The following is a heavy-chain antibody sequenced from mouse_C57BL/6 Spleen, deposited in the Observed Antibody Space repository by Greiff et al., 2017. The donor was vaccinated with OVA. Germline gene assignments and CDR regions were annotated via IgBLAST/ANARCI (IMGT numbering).Heavy chain of an antibody. J-gene: IGHJ4*01. V-gene: IGHV1-47*01. Sequence: QLKESGAELVKPGASVKMSCKASGYTFTTYPIEWMKQNHGKSLEWIGNFHPYNDDTKYNEKFKGKATLTVEKSSSTVYLELSRLTSDDSAVYYCAIYDYDGKGTYAMDYWGQGTSVTVSS. CDR1: GYTFTTYP. CDR2: FHPYNDDT. CDR3: AIYDYDGKGTYAMDY. D-gene: IGHD2-4*01.